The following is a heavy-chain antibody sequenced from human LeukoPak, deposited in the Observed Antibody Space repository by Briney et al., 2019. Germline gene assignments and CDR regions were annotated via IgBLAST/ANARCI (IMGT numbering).Heavy chain of an antibody. CDR2: IYYSGST. Sequence: SETLSLTCTVSGGSISSYYWSWIRQPPGKGLEWIGYIYYSGSTNYNPSLKSRVTISVDTFKNQFSLKLSSVTAADTAVYYCARDLIAVAGTTGYYYYGMDVWGQGTTVTVSS. CDR3: ARDLIAVAGTTGYYYYGMDV. V-gene: IGHV4-59*01. CDR1: GGSISSYY. J-gene: IGHJ6*02. D-gene: IGHD6-19*01.